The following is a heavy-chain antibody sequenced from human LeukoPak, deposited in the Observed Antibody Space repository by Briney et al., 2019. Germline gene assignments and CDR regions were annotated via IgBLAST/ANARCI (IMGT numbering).Heavy chain of an antibody. CDR3: ATPIVDYDILTGPDY. CDR1: GFTFSSYA. J-gene: IGHJ4*02. Sequence: GRSLRLSCAASGFTFSSYAMHWVRQAPGKGLEWVTIISYDGTNKYYADSVKGRFTISRDNSKNTLYLQMNSLRPEDTAVYYCATPIVDYDILTGPDYWGQGTLVTVSS. CDR2: ISYDGTNK. V-gene: IGHV3-30-3*01. D-gene: IGHD3-9*01.